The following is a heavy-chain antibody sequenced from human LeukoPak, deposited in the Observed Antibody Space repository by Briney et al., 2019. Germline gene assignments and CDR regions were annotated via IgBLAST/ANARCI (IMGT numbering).Heavy chain of an antibody. CDR3: ARRYCGGDCYSDY. CDR1: GFTFSDYY. CDR2: ISSSGSTI. V-gene: IGHV3-11*01. D-gene: IGHD2-21*02. J-gene: IGHJ4*02. Sequence: TGGSLRLSCAASGFTFSDYYMSWIRQAPGKGLEWVSYISSSGSTIYYADSVKGRFTISKDHAKNSLYLQMNSLRAEDTAVYYCARRYCGGDCYSDYWGQGTLVTVSS.